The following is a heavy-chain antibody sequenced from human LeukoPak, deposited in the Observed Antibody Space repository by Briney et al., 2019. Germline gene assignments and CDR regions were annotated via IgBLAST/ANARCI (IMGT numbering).Heavy chain of an antibody. CDR1: GFSFTKYW. V-gene: IGHV3-7*01. CDR3: ARGGYSFDY. CDR2: LHPDGSER. J-gene: IGHJ4*02. Sequence: GGTLRLSCVASGFSFTKYWMTWVRQAPGKGLEWVARLHPDGSERNYVGSVEGRFTVLGDNAKSSLFLQMHSLRVEDTAVYYCARGGYSFDYLGQGTLVTVPS. D-gene: IGHD5-12*01.